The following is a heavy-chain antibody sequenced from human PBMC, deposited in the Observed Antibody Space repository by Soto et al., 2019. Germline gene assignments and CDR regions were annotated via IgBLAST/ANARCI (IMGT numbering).Heavy chain of an antibody. V-gene: IGHV4-34*01. D-gene: IGHD3-9*01. J-gene: IGHJ6*02. Sequence: SETLSLTCAVYGGSFSGYYWSWIRQPPGKGLEWIGEINHSGSTNYNPSLKSRVTISVDTSKNQFSLKLSSVTAADTAVYYCAGVPLPGHVLRYFDWLSAYYYYGMDVWGQGTTVTVSS. CDR2: INHSGST. CDR3: AGVPLPGHVLRYFDWLSAYYYYGMDV. CDR1: GGSFSGYY.